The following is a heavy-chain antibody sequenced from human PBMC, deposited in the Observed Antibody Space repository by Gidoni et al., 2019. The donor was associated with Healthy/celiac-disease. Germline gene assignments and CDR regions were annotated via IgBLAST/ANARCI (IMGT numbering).Heavy chain of an antibody. V-gene: IGHV3-30-3*01. Sequence: QVQLVESGGGVVRPGRSLRLSCAASGFTFTSYARHWVRQAPGKGLEWVAVISYDGSNKYYADSVKGRFTISRDNSKNTLYLQMNSLRAEDTAVYYCARDDPYYYDSSGPPGFDYWGQGTLVTVSS. CDR1: GFTFTSYA. J-gene: IGHJ4*02. CDR3: ARDDPYYYDSSGPPGFDY. CDR2: ISYDGSNK. D-gene: IGHD3-22*01.